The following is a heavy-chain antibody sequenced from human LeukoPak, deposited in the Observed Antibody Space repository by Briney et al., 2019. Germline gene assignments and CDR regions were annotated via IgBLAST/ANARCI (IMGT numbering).Heavy chain of an antibody. Sequence: SETLSLTCAVSGYSISSGYYWGWIRQPPGKGLEWIGSVYHSGTTYYNPSLKSRVTISIDTSKNQFSLNLRSVTAADTAVYYCARLPYYYGSGSWFDPWGQGTLVTVSS. D-gene: IGHD3-10*01. CDR3: ARLPYYYGSGSWFDP. J-gene: IGHJ5*02. CDR1: GYSISSGYY. CDR2: VYHSGTT. V-gene: IGHV4-38-2*01.